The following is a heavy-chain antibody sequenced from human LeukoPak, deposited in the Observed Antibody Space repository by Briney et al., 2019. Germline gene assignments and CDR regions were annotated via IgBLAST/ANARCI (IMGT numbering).Heavy chain of an antibody. Sequence: ASVKVSCEASGGTFSSYAISWVRQAPGQGLEWMGGIIPIFGTANYAQKFQGRVTITADESTSTAYMELSSLRSEDTAVYYCARGSYYYDSSGFDAFDIWGQGTMVTVSS. CDR1: GGTFSSYA. CDR2: IIPIFGTA. D-gene: IGHD3-22*01. CDR3: ARGSYYYDSSGFDAFDI. V-gene: IGHV1-69*13. J-gene: IGHJ3*02.